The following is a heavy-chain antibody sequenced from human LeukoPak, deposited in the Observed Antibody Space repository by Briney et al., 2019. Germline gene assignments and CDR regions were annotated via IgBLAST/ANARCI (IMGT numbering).Heavy chain of an antibody. CDR1: GFTFSSYA. J-gene: IGHJ4*02. V-gene: IGHV3-23*01. CDR3: AKDLCSSTSCSYYFDY. CDR2: ISGSGGST. D-gene: IGHD2-2*01. Sequence: GGSLRLSCAASGFTFSSYAMSWFRQAPGKGLEWVSAISGSGGSTYYADSVKGRFTISRDNSKNTLYLQMNSLRAEDTAVYYCAKDLCSSTSCSYYFDYWGQGTLVTVSS.